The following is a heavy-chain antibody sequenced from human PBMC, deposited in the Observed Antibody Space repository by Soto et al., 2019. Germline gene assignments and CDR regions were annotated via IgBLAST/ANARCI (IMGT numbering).Heavy chain of an antibody. J-gene: IGHJ6*02. CDR1: GGSISSYY. CDR3: AGDVTHPYGMDV. V-gene: IGHV4-59*01. Sequence: PSETLSLTCTVSGGSISSYYWSWIRQPPGKGLEWIGYIYYSGSTNYNPSLKSRVTISVDTSKNQFSLKLSSVTAADTAVYYCAGDVTHPYGMDVWGQGTTVTVSS. CDR2: IYYSGST.